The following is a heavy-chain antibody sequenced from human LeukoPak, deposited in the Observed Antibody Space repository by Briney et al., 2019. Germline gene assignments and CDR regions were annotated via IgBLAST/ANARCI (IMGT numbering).Heavy chain of an antibody. J-gene: IGHJ4*02. CDR3: ARGPTYQPIDY. D-gene: IGHD2-2*01. Sequence: SETLSLTCTVSGDSISSSNYYWGWIRQPPGKGLEWIASIHYSETTYYNPSLKSRVTISVDTSKNHFSLKLSSVTAADTAVYYCARGPTYQPIDYWGQGTLVTVSS. CDR2: IHYSETT. V-gene: IGHV4-39*02. CDR1: GDSISSSNYY.